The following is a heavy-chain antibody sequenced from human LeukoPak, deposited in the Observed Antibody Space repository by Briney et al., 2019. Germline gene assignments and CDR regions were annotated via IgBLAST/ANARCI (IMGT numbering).Heavy chain of an antibody. CDR3: AKSSREAYIAN. CDR2: IRDSGIGT. Sequence: GGSLRLSCAASGFTFSNYAMSWVRQAPGKGLEWVSAIRDSGIGTFYADSVKGRFTVSRDNSKNTLYLQMSSLRAEDTATYYCAKSSREAYIANWGQGTLVTVSS. J-gene: IGHJ4*02. CDR1: GFTFSNYA. V-gene: IGHV3-23*01.